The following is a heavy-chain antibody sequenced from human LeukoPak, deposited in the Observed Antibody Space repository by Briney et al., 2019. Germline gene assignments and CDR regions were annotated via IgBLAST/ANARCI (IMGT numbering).Heavy chain of an antibody. V-gene: IGHV1-46*01. CDR2: INPSSGST. CDR3: ARDYVGDNWFDP. J-gene: IGHJ5*02. Sequence: ASAKVSCKASGYTFTSYYMHWVRQAPGQGLEWMGIINPSSGSTSYAQNFQGRVTMTRDTSSSTVNMELSSLRSEDTAVYYCARDYVGDNWFDPWGQGTLVTVSS. CDR1: GYTFTSYY. D-gene: IGHD3-16*01.